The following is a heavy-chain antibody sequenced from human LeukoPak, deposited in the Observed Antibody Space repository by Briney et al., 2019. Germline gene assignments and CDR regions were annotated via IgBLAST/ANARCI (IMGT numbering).Heavy chain of an antibody. Sequence: SETLSLTCTVSGGSISSSSYYWGWIRQPPGKGLEWIGRIYTSGSTNYNPSLKSRVTLSVDTSKNQFSLKLSSVTAADTAVYYCARVWGYSHIDYWGQGTLVTVSS. CDR1: GGSISSSSYY. J-gene: IGHJ4*02. CDR3: ARVWGYSHIDY. D-gene: IGHD4-11*01. CDR2: IYTSGST. V-gene: IGHV4-39*07.